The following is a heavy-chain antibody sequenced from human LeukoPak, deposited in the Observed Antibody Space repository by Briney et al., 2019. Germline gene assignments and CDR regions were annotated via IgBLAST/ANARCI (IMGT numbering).Heavy chain of an antibody. Sequence: GGPLRLSCAASGFTFSSYSMNWVRQAPGKGLEWVSSISSSSSYIYYADSVKGRFTISRDNAKNSLYLQMNSLRAEDTAVYYCARAYGSGTLDWFDPWGQGTLVTVSS. D-gene: IGHD3-10*01. J-gene: IGHJ5*02. CDR1: GFTFSSYS. V-gene: IGHV3-21*01. CDR2: ISSSSSYI. CDR3: ARAYGSGTLDWFDP.